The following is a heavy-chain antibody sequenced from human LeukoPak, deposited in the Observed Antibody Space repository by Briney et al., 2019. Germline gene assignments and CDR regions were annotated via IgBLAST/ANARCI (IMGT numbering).Heavy chain of an antibody. CDR1: GGSISNYY. J-gene: IGHJ4*02. CDR2: IYSSGST. Sequence: SETLSLTCTVSGGSISNYYWNWIRQPPGKGLEWIGYIYSSGSTNYNPSLKSRVTISVDTSKKQFSLKLSSVTAADTAVYFCASTPLYYYDNSGYYGHWGQGTLVTVSS. V-gene: IGHV4-59*01. CDR3: ASTPLYYYDNSGYYGH. D-gene: IGHD3-22*01.